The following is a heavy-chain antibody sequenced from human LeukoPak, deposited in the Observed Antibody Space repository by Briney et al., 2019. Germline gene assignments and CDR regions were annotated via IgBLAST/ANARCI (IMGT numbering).Heavy chain of an antibody. CDR1: GFTFSSYS. J-gene: IGHJ4*02. D-gene: IGHD3-3*01. CDR3: ARDQHGYYDFWSGLHY. V-gene: IGHV3-21*01. CDR2: ISSSSTNI. Sequence: PGGSLRLSCAASGFTFSSYSMNWVRQAPGKGLEWVSSISSSSTNIYYADSVKGRFTISRDNAKNSLYLQMNSLRAEDKAVYYCARDQHGYYDFWSGLHYWGQGTLVTVSS.